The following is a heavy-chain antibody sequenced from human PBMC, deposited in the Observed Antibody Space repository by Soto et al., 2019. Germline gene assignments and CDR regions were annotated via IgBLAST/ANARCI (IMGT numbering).Heavy chain of an antibody. CDR1: GDAIYIGGYY. V-gene: IGHV4-31*03. D-gene: IGHD2-2*01. J-gene: IGHJ5*02. CDR2: IYHTAKT. CDR3: AGDGSSTANWIDP. Sequence: SETLSLTCTVSGDAIYIGGYYWTWIRQHPGKGLEWIGYIYHTAKTYYNPSLESRVTMSVDTSKNQFSLKLASVTAADTAVYYCAGDGSSTANWIDPWGQGTLVTVSS.